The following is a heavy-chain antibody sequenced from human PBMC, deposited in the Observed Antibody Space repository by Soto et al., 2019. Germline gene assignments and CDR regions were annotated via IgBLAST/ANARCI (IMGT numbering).Heavy chain of an antibody. CDR1: GFTFSSYG. V-gene: IGHV3-30*18. J-gene: IGHJ6*02. D-gene: IGHD6-6*01. CDR3: AKSRIAARRGYYYGMDV. Sequence: GGSLRLSCAASGFTFSSYGMHWVRQAPGKGVEWVAVISYDGSNKYYADSVKGRFTISRDNSKNTLYLQMNSLRAEDTAVYYCAKSRIAARRGYYYGMDVWGQGTTVTVSS. CDR2: ISYDGSNK.